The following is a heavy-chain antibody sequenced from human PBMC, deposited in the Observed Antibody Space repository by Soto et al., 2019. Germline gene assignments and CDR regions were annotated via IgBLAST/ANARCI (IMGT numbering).Heavy chain of an antibody. Sequence: QVQLQQWGAGLLKPSETLSLTCAVYGGSFSDYYWSWLRQPPGKGPEWMGEINHSGNTKYNPSLESRVTISVDTSKNQFSLKLNSVSAADTAVYYCARTGGMDVWSQGATVTVSS. CDR3: ARTGGMDV. CDR2: INHSGNT. V-gene: IGHV4-34*01. J-gene: IGHJ6*02. CDR1: GGSFSDYY.